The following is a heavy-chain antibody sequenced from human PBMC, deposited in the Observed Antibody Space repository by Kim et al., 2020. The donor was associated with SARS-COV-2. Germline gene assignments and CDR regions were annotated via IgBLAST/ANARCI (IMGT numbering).Heavy chain of an antibody. Sequence: RSSKSFQGRVTITRDTSATPAYMELSSLTSKDPAVYYCAREGSGSYNWFDPWGQGTLVTVSS. CDR3: AREGSGSYNWFDP. V-gene: IGHV1-3*01. J-gene: IGHJ5*02. D-gene: IGHD3-10*01.